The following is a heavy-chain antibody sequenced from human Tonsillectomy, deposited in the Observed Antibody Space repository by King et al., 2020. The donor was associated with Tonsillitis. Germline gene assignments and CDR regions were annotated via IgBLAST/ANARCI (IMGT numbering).Heavy chain of an antibody. CDR2: MSADNANT. D-gene: IGHD5-12*01. Sequence: VQLVESGAEVKKPGASVKVSCKASSYSFTGYGISWVRQAPGQGLEWMGWMSADNANTNYAQKFQARVILTTDTSTSTAYMELRSLRSDDTAVYYCSRGLFSDVVATCPIDYWGQGTLVTVSS. CDR3: SRGLFSDVVATCPIDY. V-gene: IGHV1-18*04. J-gene: IGHJ4*02. CDR1: SYSFTGYG.